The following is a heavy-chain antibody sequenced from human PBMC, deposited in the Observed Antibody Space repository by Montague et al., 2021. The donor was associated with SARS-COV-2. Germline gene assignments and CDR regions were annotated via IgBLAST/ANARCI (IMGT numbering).Heavy chain of an antibody. CDR1: GFSITTSTMG. CDR3: VHYASGSYYFHY. V-gene: IGHV2-5*02. J-gene: IGHJ4*02. Sequence: PALVKLTQTLTLTCTFSGFSITTSTMGVGWIRQPSGKALEWLALIYWGDEQRFSPSLRSRLTITKDTFKDQVVLRMTNMDPVDTATYYCVHYASGSYYFHYWGQGTLVTVSS. CDR2: IYWGDEQ. D-gene: IGHD3-10*01.